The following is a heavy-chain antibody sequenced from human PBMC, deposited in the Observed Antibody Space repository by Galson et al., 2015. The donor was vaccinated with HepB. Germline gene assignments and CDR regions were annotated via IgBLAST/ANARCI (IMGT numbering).Heavy chain of an antibody. D-gene: IGHD3-3*01. J-gene: IGHJ4*02. Sequence: SLRLSCAASGFTFSSYSMNWVRQAPGKGLEWVSSISSSSSYIYYADSVKGRFTISRDNARNSLYLQMNSLRAEDTAVYYCAREQNDFWSGYYFDYWGQGTLVTVSS. CDR2: ISSSSSYI. V-gene: IGHV3-21*01. CDR1: GFTFSSYS. CDR3: AREQNDFWSGYYFDY.